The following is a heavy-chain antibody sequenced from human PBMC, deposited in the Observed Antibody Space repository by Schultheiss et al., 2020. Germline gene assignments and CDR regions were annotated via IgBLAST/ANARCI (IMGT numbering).Heavy chain of an antibody. CDR1: GGSFSGYY. J-gene: IGHJ6*02. Sequence: SETLSLTCAVYGGSFSGYYWSWIRQPPGKGLEWIGEINHSGSTNYNPSLKSRVTISVDTSKNQFSLKLSSVTAADTAVYYCARGNCSSTSCYSRTYYYYGMDVWGQGTTVTVSS. V-gene: IGHV4-34*01. CDR3: ARGNCSSTSCYSRTYYYYGMDV. D-gene: IGHD2-2*02. CDR2: INHSGST.